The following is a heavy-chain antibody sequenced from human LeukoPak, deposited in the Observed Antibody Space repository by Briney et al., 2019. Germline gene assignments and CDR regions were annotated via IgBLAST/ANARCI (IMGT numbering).Heavy chain of an antibody. V-gene: IGHV4-59*03. J-gene: IGHJ1*01. CDR1: GASISSYY. Sequence: SETLSLTCTVSGASISSYYWSWIRQPPGKALEWIGYVYYSGYTNYSPSLKSRVSISVDTSKNQFSLKLSPVTAADTAVYYCATGEWIVGYFQHWGQGTLVTASS. D-gene: IGHD2-15*01. CDR3: ATGEWIVGYFQH. CDR2: VYYSGYT.